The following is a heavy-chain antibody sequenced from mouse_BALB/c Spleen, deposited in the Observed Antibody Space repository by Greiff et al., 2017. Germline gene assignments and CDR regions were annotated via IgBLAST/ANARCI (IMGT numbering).Heavy chain of an antibody. CDR2: IYPGDGDT. J-gene: IGHJ3*01. CDR3: ARSYGNPLFAY. V-gene: IGHV1-82*01. D-gene: IGHD2-1*01. CDR1: GYAFSSSW. Sequence: QVQLQQSGPELVKPGASVKISCKASGYAFSSSWMNWVKQRPGPGLEWIGRIYPGDGDTTYNGKFQGKATLTADKSSSTAFMQLSSLTSVDSAVYFCARSYGNPLFAYWGQGTLVTVSA.